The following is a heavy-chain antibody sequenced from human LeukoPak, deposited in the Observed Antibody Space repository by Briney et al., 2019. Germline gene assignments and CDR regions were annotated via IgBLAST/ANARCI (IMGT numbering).Heavy chain of an antibody. Sequence: GGSLRLSCAASGFTFSSYWMSWVRQAPGKGLEWVANIKQDGSEKYYVDSVKGRFTISRDNAKNSLYLQMNSLRAEDTAVYYCARDNNIIVVVAAYYMDVWGKGTTVTVSS. CDR1: GFTFSSYW. CDR3: ARDNNIIVVVAAYYMDV. D-gene: IGHD2-15*01. V-gene: IGHV3-7*01. CDR2: IKQDGSEK. J-gene: IGHJ6*03.